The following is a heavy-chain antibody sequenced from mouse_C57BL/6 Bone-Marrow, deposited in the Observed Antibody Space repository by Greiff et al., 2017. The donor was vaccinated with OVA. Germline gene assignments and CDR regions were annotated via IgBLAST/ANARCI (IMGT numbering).Heavy chain of an antibody. Sequence: EVQLQQSGAELVRPRASVKLSCTASGFNIKDDYMHWVKQRPEQGLEWIGWIDPENGDTEYASKFQGKATITADTSSNTAYLQLSSLTSEDTAVYYCTTTFAWFAYWGQGTLVTVSA. V-gene: IGHV14-4*01. CDR1: GFNIKDDY. J-gene: IGHJ3*01. CDR2: IDPENGDT. CDR3: TTTFAWFAY.